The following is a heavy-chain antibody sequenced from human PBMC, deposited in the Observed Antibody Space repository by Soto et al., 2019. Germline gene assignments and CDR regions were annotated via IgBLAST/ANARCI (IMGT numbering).Heavy chain of an antibody. V-gene: IGHV1-3*05. D-gene: IGHD6-19*01. CDR1: GDTFTGYA. CDR3: ARAVAVPADFDY. J-gene: IGHJ4*02. Sequence: QVQLVQSGAEEKKPGASVNVSCKASGDTFTGYAFHWVRQAPGHRLEWMGWINAGNGNTKYSQKFQGRVTITRDTSASTAYMELSSLRSEDTAVYYCARAVAVPADFDYWGQGTLVTVSS. CDR2: INAGNGNT.